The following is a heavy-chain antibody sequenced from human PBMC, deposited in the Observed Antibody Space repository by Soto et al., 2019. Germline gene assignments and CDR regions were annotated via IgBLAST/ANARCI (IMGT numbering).Heavy chain of an antibody. CDR1: GFTFSSYE. D-gene: IGHD2-2*03. CDR3: AKDNDLDRDGPFDY. CDR2: ISSSGSTI. V-gene: IGHV3-48*03. J-gene: IGHJ4*02. Sequence: GGSLRLSCAASGFTFSSYEMNWVRQAPGKGLEWVSYISSSGSTIYYADSVKGRFTISRDNAKNSLYLQMNSLRAEDTALYYCAKDNDLDRDGPFDYWGQGILVTVSS.